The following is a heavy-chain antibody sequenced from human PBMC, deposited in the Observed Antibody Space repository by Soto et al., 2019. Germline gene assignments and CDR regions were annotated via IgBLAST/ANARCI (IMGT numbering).Heavy chain of an antibody. Sequence: ASVKVSCKASGYTFTSYYMHWVRQAPGQGLEWMGIINPSGGSTSYAQKFQGRVTMTRDTSTSTVYMELSSLRSEDTAVYYCARGVWSGYYGSGYYYYMDVWGKGTTVTVSS. CDR3: ARGVWSGYYGSGYYYYMDV. CDR1: GYTFTSYY. D-gene: IGHD3-3*01. V-gene: IGHV1-46*03. J-gene: IGHJ6*03. CDR2: INPSGGST.